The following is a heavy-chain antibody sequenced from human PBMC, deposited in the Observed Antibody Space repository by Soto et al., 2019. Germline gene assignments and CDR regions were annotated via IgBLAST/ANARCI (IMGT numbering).Heavy chain of an antibody. J-gene: IGHJ4*02. CDR3: ASGRYGGY. D-gene: IGHD1-26*01. CDR2: ISAHNGNT. V-gene: IGHV1-18*01. CDR1: GYDFTTYG. Sequence: QVHLVQSGAEVKKSGASVKVSCKGSGYDFTTYGITWVRQAPGQGLEWMAWISAHNGNTDYAQKLQSRVTVTRDTSTSTAYMQRCSMRSEDPGVDYCASGRYGGYWGQGALVTVSS.